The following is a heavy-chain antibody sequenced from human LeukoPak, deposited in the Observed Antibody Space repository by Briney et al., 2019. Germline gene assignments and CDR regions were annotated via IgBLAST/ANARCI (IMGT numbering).Heavy chain of an antibody. CDR1: GYTFTGYY. D-gene: IGHD5-24*01. V-gene: IGHV1-2*02. CDR2: INPNSGGT. Sequence: ASVKVSCTASGYTFTGYYMHWVRQAPGQGLEWMGWINPNSGGTNYAQKFQGRVTMTRDTSISTAYMELSRLRSDDTAVYYCARVGRWLQSRGYFQHWGQGTLVTVSS. CDR3: ARVGRWLQSRGYFQH. J-gene: IGHJ1*01.